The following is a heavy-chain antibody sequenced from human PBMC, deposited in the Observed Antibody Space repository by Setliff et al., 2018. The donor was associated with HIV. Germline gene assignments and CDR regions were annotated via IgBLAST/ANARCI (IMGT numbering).Heavy chain of an antibody. CDR1: GASISGSY. CDR3: SRGSYYMDV. J-gene: IGHJ6*03. Sequence: SETLSLTCTVSGASISGSYWIWVRQPPGKKLEWIGYIHSSGSTIYSASLKSRVSISVDTSKNQVSLRLSSVTAADTAVYHCSRGSYYMDVWGKGTTVTVSS. V-gene: IGHV4-59*08. CDR2: IHSSGST. D-gene: IGHD3-16*01.